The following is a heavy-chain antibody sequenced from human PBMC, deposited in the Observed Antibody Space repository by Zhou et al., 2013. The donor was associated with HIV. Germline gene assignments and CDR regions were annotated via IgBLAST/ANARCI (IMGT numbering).Heavy chain of an antibody. CDR3: ARVFSYSIGSYSIDY. D-gene: IGHD2-15*01. CDR1: GGSISSYY. CDR2: IYTSGST. J-gene: IGHJ4*02. V-gene: IGHV4-4*09. Sequence: QVQLQESGPGLVKPSETLSLTCTVSGGSISSYYWSWIRQPPGKGLEWIGYIYTSGSTNYNPSLKSRVTISVDTSKNQFSLKLSSVTAADTAVYYCARVFSYSIGSYSIDYWGQGTLVTVSS.